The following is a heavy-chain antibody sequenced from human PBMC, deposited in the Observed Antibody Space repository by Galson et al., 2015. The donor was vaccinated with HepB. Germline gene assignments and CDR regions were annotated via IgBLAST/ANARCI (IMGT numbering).Heavy chain of an antibody. Sequence: TLSLTCTVSGGSISSGGYYWSWIRQHPGKGLEWIGYIYYSGSTYYSPSLKSRVTISVDTSKNQFSLKLSSVTAADTAVYYCARDRGIRGFDIWGQGTMVTVSS. CDR1: GGSISSGGYY. J-gene: IGHJ3*02. CDR2: IYYSGST. CDR3: ARDRGIRGFDI. V-gene: IGHV4-31*03. D-gene: IGHD1-14*01.